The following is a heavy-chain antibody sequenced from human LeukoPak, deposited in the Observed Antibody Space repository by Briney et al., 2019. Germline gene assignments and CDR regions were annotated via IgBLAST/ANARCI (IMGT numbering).Heavy chain of an antibody. D-gene: IGHD3-22*01. J-gene: IGHJ4*02. CDR1: GGTFSSYA. CDR2: INPSGGST. V-gene: IGHV1-46*01. CDR3: ARDLDDSSGYDFDY. Sequence: ASVKVSCKASGGTFSSYAISWVRQAPGQGLEWMGIINPSGGSTSYAQKFQGRVTITRDTSASTAYMELSSLRSEDTAVYYCARDLDDSSGYDFDYWGQGTLVTVSS.